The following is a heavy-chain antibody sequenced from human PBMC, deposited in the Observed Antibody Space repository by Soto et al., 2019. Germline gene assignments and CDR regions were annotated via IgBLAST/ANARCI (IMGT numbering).Heavy chain of an antibody. CDR1: GFTFSSYA. Sequence: GSLRLSCAASGFTFSSYAMSWVRQAPGKGLEWVSASSGSGGSTYYADSGKGRFTISRDNSKNTVYLQMNSLGAEDTAVYYCANDRSATTRGLLGYWGQGTLVTSPQ. CDR2: SSGSGGST. J-gene: IGHJ4*02. V-gene: IGHV3-23*01. D-gene: IGHD4-17*01. CDR3: ANDRSATTRGLLGY.